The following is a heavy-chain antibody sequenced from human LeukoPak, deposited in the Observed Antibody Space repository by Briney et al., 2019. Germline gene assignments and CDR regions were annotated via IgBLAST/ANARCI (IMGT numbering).Heavy chain of an antibody. D-gene: IGHD5-18*01. CDR2: FDPEDGET. V-gene: IGHV1-24*01. CDR3: ATDIQDWFDP. J-gene: IGHJ5*02. Sequence: ASVTVSCMVSGYTLTELSMHWVRQAPGKGLEWMGGFDPEDGETIYAQKFQGRVTMTEDTSTDTAYMELSSLRSEDTAVYYCATDIQDWFDPWGQGALVTVSS. CDR1: GYTLTELS.